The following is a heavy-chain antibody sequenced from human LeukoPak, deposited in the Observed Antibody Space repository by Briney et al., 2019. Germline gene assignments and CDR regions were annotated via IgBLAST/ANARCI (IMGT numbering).Heavy chain of an antibody. CDR1: GFTFSSYS. CDR3: ARAGFTSDAFDI. CDR2: ISSSSSYI. J-gene: IGHJ3*02. V-gene: IGHV3-21*01. Sequence: GGSLRLSCAASGFTFSSYSMNWVRQAPGKGLEWVSSISSSSSYIYYADSVKGRFTISRDNAKNSLYLQMNSLRAEDTAVYYCARAGFTSDAFDIWGQGTMVTVSS.